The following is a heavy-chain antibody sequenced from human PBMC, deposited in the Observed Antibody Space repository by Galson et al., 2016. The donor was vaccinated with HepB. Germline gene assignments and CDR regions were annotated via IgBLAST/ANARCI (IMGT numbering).Heavy chain of an antibody. V-gene: IGHV4-4*02. D-gene: IGHD3-3*02. CDR3: AGGIHS. CDR2: TYHGGST. CDR1: GGSISGANW. J-gene: IGHJ4*02. Sequence: SETLSLTCAVSGGSISGANWWSWVRQPPGKGLEWIGDTYHGGSTNYNPSLKSRVTISIDESKNQFSLEVTSVTAADTAVYSCAGGIHSWGQGILVTVSS.